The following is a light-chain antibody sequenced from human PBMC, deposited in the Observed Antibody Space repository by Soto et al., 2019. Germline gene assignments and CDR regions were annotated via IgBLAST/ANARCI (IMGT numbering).Light chain of an antibody. CDR3: QQRSNWPPGT. V-gene: IGKV3-11*01. CDR1: QSVSSY. CDR2: DAS. Sequence: EIVLTQSPATLSLSPGERATLSCRASQSVSSYLAWYQQKPGQAPRLLIYDASNRATGIPAMFSGSGSGTDFTLTISSLEPEDFAVYYCQQRSNWPPGTFGPGTKVDIK. J-gene: IGKJ3*01.